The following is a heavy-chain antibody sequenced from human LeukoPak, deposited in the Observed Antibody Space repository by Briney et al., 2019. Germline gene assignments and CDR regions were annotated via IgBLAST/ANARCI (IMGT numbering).Heavy chain of an antibody. CDR3: ARRAMGVFDI. J-gene: IGHJ3*02. Sequence: SSETLSLTCTVSGGSISSSSYHWGWIRQPPGKGLEWIGSIYYSGSTYYNPSLKSRVTISVDTSKNQFSLKLSSVTAADTAVYYCARRAMGVFDIWGQGTMVTVSS. CDR2: IYYSGST. V-gene: IGHV4-39*01. D-gene: IGHD2-8*01. CDR1: GGSISSSSYH.